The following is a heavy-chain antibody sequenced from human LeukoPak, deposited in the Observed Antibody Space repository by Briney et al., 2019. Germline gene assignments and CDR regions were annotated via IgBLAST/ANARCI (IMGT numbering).Heavy chain of an antibody. D-gene: IGHD3-10*01. Sequence: GGSLRLSCAASGFTVSSNYMSWVRQAPGKGLEWVSVIYSGGRTYYADSVKGRFTISRDNPKNTLYLQMNSLRAEDTAVYYCAGGSGFRTFFGYWGQGTLVTVSS. CDR3: AGGSGFRTFFGY. CDR1: GFTVSSNY. CDR2: IYSGGRT. V-gene: IGHV3-66*01. J-gene: IGHJ4*02.